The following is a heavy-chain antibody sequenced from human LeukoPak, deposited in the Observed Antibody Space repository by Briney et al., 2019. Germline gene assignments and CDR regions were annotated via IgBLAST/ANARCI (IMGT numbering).Heavy chain of an antibody. D-gene: IGHD3-9*01. CDR2: IYTSGST. V-gene: IGHV4-61*02. J-gene: IGHJ6*03. CDR1: GGSISSGSYY. CDR3: ARATTTIPSPWVADRENYYYMDV. Sequence: SSETLYLTCTVAGGSISSGSYYWSWIRQPAGKGLEWIVRIYTSGSTNYNPSLKRRVTISVDRSKNQFSLKLRSVTAANTALYYCARATTTIPSPWVADRENYYYMDVWGKGTTVPVSS.